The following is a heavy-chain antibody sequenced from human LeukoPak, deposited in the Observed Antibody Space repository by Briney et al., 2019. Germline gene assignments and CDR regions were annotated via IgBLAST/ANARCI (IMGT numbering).Heavy chain of an antibody. V-gene: IGHV1-8*01. CDR2: MNPNSGNT. Sequence: ASVKVSCKASGYTFTSYDINSVRQATGQGLEWMGWMNPNSGNTGYAQKFQGRVTMTRNTSISTAYMELSSLRSEDTAVYYCARSTGITGTLFYYYYYGMDVWGQGTTVTVSS. CDR3: ARSTGITGTLFYYYYYGMDV. D-gene: IGHD1-20*01. CDR1: GYTFTSYD. J-gene: IGHJ6*02.